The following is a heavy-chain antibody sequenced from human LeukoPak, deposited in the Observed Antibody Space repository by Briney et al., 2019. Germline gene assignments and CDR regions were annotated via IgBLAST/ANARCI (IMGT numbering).Heavy chain of an antibody. D-gene: IGHD5-18*01. J-gene: IGHJ6*02. CDR3: ARSVQLYSYYYYGMDV. V-gene: IGHV3-7*01. CDR1: GFTFSSYW. CDR2: IKQDGSEK. Sequence: GGSLRLSCAASGFTFSSYWMSWVRQAPGKGLEWVANIKQDGSEKYYVDSVKGRFTISRDNAKNSLYLQMSSLRAEDTAVYYCARSVQLYSYYYYGMDVWGQGTTVTVSS.